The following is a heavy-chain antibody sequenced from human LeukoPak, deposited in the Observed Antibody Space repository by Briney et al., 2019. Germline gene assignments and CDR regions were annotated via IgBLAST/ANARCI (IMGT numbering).Heavy chain of an antibody. Sequence: ASVTVSCKASGYTFTSYGISWVRQAPGQGLEWMGWISAYNGNTSYAQKLQGRVTMTTDTSTSTAYMELRSLRSDDTAVYYCARDSPYSSGWYAFDYWGQGTLVTVSS. CDR2: ISAYNGNT. D-gene: IGHD6-19*01. J-gene: IGHJ4*02. CDR1: GYTFTSYG. CDR3: ARDSPYSSGWYAFDY. V-gene: IGHV1-18*01.